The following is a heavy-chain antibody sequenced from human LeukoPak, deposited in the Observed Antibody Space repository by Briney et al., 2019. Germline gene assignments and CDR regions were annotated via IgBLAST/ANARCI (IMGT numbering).Heavy chain of an antibody. V-gene: IGHV1-69*04. Sequence: SVKVSCKASGGTFSSYAISWVRQAPGQGLEWMGRIIPILGIANYAQKFQGRVTITADKSTSTAYMELSSLRSEDTAVYYCAKPEAAGIAAAGKEWGQGTLVTVSS. CDR3: AKPEAAGIAAAGKE. CDR2: IIPILGIA. D-gene: IGHD6-13*01. J-gene: IGHJ4*02. CDR1: GGTFSSYA.